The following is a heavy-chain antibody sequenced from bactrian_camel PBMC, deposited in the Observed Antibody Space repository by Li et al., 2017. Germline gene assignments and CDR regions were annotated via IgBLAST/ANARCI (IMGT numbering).Heavy chain of an antibody. CDR2: INSGGGTT. Sequence: HVQLVESGGGLVQPGGSLRLSCAASGFTFSSYWMYWVRQAPGKGLEWVSTINSGGGTTYYADSVEDRFTISKDNAKNTLYLQMNSLKPEDTAVYYCLSSLGSDEGYWGQGTQVTVS. CDR3: LSSLGSDEGY. J-gene: IGHJ4*01. D-gene: IGHD5*01. V-gene: IGHV3S1*01. CDR1: GFTFSSYW.